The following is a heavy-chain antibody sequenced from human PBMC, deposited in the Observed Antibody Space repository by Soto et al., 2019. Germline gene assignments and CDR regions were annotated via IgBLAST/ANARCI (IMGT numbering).Heavy chain of an antibody. V-gene: IGHV1-69*08. D-gene: IGHD5-12*01. CDR3: ARDFGMATIMCWGYYYYGMDV. CDR1: GGNFKTYS. CDR2: IYPFLDET. Sequence: SVKVSCKASGGNFKTYSFIWVRQAPGQGLEWMARIYPFLDETNYAQSFQGRVAITADKSTSTAYMELSSLTSEDTAVYYCARDFGMATIMCWGYYYYGMDVWGQGSTVTVSS. J-gene: IGHJ6*02.